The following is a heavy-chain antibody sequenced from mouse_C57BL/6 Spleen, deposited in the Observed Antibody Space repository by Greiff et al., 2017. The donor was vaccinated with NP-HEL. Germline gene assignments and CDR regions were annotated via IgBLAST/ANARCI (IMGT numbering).Heavy chain of an antibody. Sequence: QVQLQQPGAELVKPGASVKLSCKASGYTFTSYWMHWVKQRPRQGLEWIGMIHPNSGSTNYNEKFKSKATLTVDKSSSTAYMQLSSLTSEDSAVYYCARSTYYSNYGAMDYWGQGTSVTVSS. J-gene: IGHJ4*01. V-gene: IGHV1-64*01. CDR2: IHPNSGST. D-gene: IGHD2-5*01. CDR3: ARSTYYSNYGAMDY. CDR1: GYTFTSYW.